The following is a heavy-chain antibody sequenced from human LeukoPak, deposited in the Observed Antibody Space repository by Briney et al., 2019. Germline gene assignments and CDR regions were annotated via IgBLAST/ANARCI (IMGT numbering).Heavy chain of an antibody. CDR2: IKQDGSEK. J-gene: IGHJ5*02. CDR3: ARDVYCSSTSCFWFDP. V-gene: IGHV3-7*01. CDR1: GFTFSSYW. D-gene: IGHD2-2*01. Sequence: GGSLRLSCAASGFTFSSYWMSWVRQAPGKGLEWVANIKQDGSEKYYVDSVKGRFTISRDNAKNSLYLQMNSLRAEDTAVYYCARDVYCSSTSCFWFDPWGQGTLVTVSS.